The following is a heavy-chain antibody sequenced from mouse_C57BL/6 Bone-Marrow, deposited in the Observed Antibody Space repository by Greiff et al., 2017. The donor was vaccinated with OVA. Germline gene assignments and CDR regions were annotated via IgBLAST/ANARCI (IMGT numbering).Heavy chain of an antibody. V-gene: IGHV1-81*01. CDR1: GYTFTSYG. D-gene: IGHD4-1*01. Sequence: QVQLQQSGAELARPGASVKLSCKASGYTFTSYGISWVKQSTGQGLEWIGEIYPRSGNTYYNEKFKGKATLTADKSSSTAYMELRSLTSEDSAVYFCARKLGETFAYWGQGTLVTVYA. J-gene: IGHJ3*01. CDR2: IYPRSGNT. CDR3: ARKLGETFAY.